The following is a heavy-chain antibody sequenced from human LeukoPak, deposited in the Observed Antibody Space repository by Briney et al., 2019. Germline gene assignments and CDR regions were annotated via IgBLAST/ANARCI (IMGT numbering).Heavy chain of an antibody. CDR3: AKDATFGGVIAMYYFDY. Sequence: QTGGSLRLSCATSGFTFSSYAMSWVRQAPGKGLEWVSGISGSGGSTNYADSVKGRFTISRDNSKNTLYLQMNSLRAGDTAVYYCAKDATFGGVIAMYYFDYWGQGTLVTVSS. D-gene: IGHD3-16*02. CDR2: ISGSGGST. V-gene: IGHV3-23*01. J-gene: IGHJ4*02. CDR1: GFTFSSYA.